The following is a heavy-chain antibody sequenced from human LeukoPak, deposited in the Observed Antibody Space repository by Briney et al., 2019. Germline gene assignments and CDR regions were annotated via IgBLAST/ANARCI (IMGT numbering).Heavy chain of an antibody. D-gene: IGHD2-21*01. CDR1: GYMFTKYV. CDR2: IKAGNGDT. Sequence: ASVKVSCKASGYMFTKYVVHWARQAPGQRPEWMGWIKAGNGDTKYSQNFQDRLTITRDTSASTVYMELSSLTSEDTALYYCARDDCGDTCYPGGYWGQGTLVTVSS. CDR3: ARDDCGDTCYPGGY. V-gene: IGHV1-3*01. J-gene: IGHJ4*02.